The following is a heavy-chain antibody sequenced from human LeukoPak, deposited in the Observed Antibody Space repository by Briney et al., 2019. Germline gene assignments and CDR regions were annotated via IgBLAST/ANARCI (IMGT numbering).Heavy chain of an antibody. D-gene: IGHD1-26*01. J-gene: IGHJ2*01. Sequence: GASVKVSCKASGGTFSSQAISWVRQAPGQGLEWMGRIIPNLGISHYAQKFQRRVTITADKYTSTAYMELRSLRSEDTAVYYFARITGAVAGTGYFDLWGRGTVVTVSS. V-gene: IGHV1-69*04. CDR2: IIPNLGIS. CDR1: GGTFSSQA. CDR3: ARITGAVAGTGYFDL.